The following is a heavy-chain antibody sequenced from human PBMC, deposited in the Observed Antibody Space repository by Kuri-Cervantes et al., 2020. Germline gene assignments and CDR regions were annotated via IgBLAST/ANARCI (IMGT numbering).Heavy chain of an antibody. V-gene: IGHV3-7*01. D-gene: IGHD2-2*01. CDR2: IKQDGSDK. CDR3: ARGGYGGQLAPW. CDR1: RFSLRDYD. Sequence: GESLKISCAAPRFSLRDYDMHWVRQAPGKGLEWVANIKQDGSDKNYVDSVKGRFTISRDNAKNSLYLQMNSLRAEDTAVYYCARGGYGGQLAPWGGQGTLVTVSS. J-gene: IGHJ4*02.